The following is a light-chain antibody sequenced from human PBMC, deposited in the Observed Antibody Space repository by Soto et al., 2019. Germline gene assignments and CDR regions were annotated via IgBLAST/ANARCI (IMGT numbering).Light chain of an antibody. J-gene: IGKJ1*01. CDR1: QSVSSN. V-gene: IGKV3-15*01. CDR3: QQYNNLPQT. CDR2: GAS. Sequence: EIVMTQSPATLSVSPGETATLSCRASQSVSSNLAWYQQKPGQAPRLLIYGASTRDTGIPARFSGSGSGTEFTLTISSLQSEDFAVYYWQQYNNLPQTFGQGTKVEIK.